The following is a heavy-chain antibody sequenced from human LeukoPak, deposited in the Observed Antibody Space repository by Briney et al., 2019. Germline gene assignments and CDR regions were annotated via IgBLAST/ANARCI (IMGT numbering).Heavy chain of an antibody. CDR2: ISGSGGST. D-gene: IGHD3-10*01. CDR3: AKDGVLWFGELLIPYFDY. V-gene: IGHV3-23*01. J-gene: IGHJ4*02. CDR1: GFTFSSYA. Sequence: GGSLRLSCAASGFTFSSYAMSWVRQAPGKGLEWVSAISGSGGSTYYADSVKGRFTISRDNSKNMLYLQMNSLRAEDTAVYYCAKDGVLWFGELLIPYFDYWGQGTLVTVSS.